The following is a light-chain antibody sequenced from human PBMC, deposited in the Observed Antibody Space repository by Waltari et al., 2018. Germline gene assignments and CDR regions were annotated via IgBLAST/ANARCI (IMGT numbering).Light chain of an antibody. CDR2: GAS. CDR3: QHYLRLPVA. V-gene: IGKV3-20*01. J-gene: IGKJ1*01. CDR1: QSVGRT. Sequence: VLTQSPGTLSLSPGERAIVPCRASQSVGRTLAWYQQKPGQAPRLLIYGASNRATGIPDRFIGSGSGTEFSLTISGLEPEDSAVYYCQHYLRLPVAFGQGTKVEIK.